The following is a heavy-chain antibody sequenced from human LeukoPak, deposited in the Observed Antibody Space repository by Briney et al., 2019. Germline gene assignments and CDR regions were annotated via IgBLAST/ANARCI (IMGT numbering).Heavy chain of an antibody. CDR1: GFTFSSYS. D-gene: IGHD3-10*01. Sequence: GGSLRLSCAASGFTFSSYSMNWVRQAPGKGLEWVSSISSSSSYIYYADSVKGRLTISRDNSKNTLYLQMHSLRAEDTAIYYCAKAPTYYHGSGSSNDYWGQGTLVTVSS. V-gene: IGHV3-21*04. CDR3: AKAPTYYHGSGSSNDY. J-gene: IGHJ4*02. CDR2: ISSSSSYI.